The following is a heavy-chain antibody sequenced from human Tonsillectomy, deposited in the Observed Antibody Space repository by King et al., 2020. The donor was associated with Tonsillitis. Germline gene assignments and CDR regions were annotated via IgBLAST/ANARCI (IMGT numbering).Heavy chain of an antibody. Sequence: QLQESGPGLVKPSETLSLTCTVTGDSIHNYYWNWIRQPAGKGLEWIGRISTSGTTSYNPSLKSRVTMSVDTSKSQFSLRLTSVNAADTAVYYCGRGVARYTSSWNGPEYFQQWGQGTLVTVSS. V-gene: IGHV4-4*07. CDR1: GDSIHNYY. J-gene: IGHJ1*01. D-gene: IGHD6-13*01. CDR3: GRGVARYTSSWNGPEYFQQ. CDR2: ISTSGTT.